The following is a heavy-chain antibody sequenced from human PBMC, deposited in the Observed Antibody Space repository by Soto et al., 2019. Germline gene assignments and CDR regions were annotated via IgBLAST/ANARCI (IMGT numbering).Heavy chain of an antibody. CDR1: GYSFTSYW. Sequence: GESLKISCKGSGYSFTSYWISWVRQMPGKGLEWMGRIDPSDSYTNYSPSFQGHVTISADKSISTAYLQWSSLKASDTAMYYCARLTPDSSGWYKLVDYRGQGTLVTVSS. J-gene: IGHJ4*02. CDR2: IDPSDSYT. D-gene: IGHD6-19*01. CDR3: ARLTPDSSGWYKLVDY. V-gene: IGHV5-10-1*01.